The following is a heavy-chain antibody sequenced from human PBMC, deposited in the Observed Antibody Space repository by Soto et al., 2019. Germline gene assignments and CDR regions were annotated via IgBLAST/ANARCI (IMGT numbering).Heavy chain of an antibody. CDR1: GFIFGNYM. CDR2: IRDGGEST. J-gene: IGHJ3*02. V-gene: IGHV3-23*01. Sequence: EVQLLESGGGLVQPGESLRLSCAFSGFIFGNYMMTWVRQAPGKGLEWVSTIRDGGESTYYADSVKGRFTISRDNSKNTLXLQMDSLGVEDTAVYYCAPHVHCSGGSCHYDAFDIRGQGTMVTVSS. D-gene: IGHD2-15*01. CDR3: APHVHCSGGSCHYDAFDI.